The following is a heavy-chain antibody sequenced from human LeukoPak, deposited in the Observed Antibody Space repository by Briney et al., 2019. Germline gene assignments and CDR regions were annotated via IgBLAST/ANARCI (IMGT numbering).Heavy chain of an antibody. D-gene: IGHD5-24*01. CDR1: GGSISSYY. V-gene: IGHV4-59*01. CDR2: IYYSGST. Sequence: SETLSLTCTVSGGSISSYYWSWIRQPPGKGLEWIGYIYYSGSTNYNPSLKSRVTISVDTSKNQFSLKLSSVTAADTAVYYCAGLDGYNLYYYGMDVWGQGTTVTVSS. J-gene: IGHJ6*02. CDR3: AGLDGYNLYYYGMDV.